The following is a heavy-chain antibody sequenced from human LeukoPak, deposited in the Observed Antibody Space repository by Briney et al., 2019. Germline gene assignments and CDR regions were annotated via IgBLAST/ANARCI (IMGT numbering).Heavy chain of an antibody. Sequence: GGSLRLSCAASGFSFSDYEMNWVRQAPGKGLEWLSHIDISGNTIHYADSVEGRFTISRDNAKNSVYLQMNRLRDEDPALYSWAKDPTPFLVPVSMAVWGKGTTFP. CDR2: IDISGNTI. J-gene: IGHJ6*03. V-gene: IGHV3-48*03. D-gene: IGHD2/OR15-2a*01. CDR1: GFSFSDYE. CDR3: AKDPTPFLVPVSMAV.